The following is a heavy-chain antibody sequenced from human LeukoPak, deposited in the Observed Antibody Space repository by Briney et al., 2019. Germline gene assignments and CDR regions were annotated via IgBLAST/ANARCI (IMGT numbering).Heavy chain of an antibody. CDR2: IYHSGST. D-gene: IGHD3-22*01. CDR3: ASVTYYYDSSGYYSS. J-gene: IGHJ3*01. V-gene: IGHV4-30-2*01. Sequence: SETLSLTCAVSGGSISSGGYSWSWIRQPPGKGLEWIGYIYHSGSTYYNPSLKSRVTISVDRSKNQFSLKLSSVTAADTAVYYCASVTYYYDSSGYYSSWGQGTMVTVSS. CDR1: GGSISSGGYS.